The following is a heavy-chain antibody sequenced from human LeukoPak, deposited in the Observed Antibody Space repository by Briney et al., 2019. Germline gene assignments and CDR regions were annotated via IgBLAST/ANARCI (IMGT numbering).Heavy chain of an antibody. CDR3: ARWTPGQRIAAAGTPVRLYYFDY. J-gene: IGHJ4*02. CDR2: IKQDGSEK. D-gene: IGHD6-13*01. V-gene: IGHV3-7*01. CDR1: GFTFSTYG. Sequence: SGGSLRLSCAASGFTFSTYGMHWVRQAPGKGLEWVANIKQDGSEKYYVDSVKGRFTISRDNAKNSLYLQMNSLRAEDTAVYYCARWTPGQRIAAAGTPVRLYYFDYWGQGTLVTVSS.